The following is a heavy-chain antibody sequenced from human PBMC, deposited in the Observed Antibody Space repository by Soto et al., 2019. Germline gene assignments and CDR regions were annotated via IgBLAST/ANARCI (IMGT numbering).Heavy chain of an antibody. J-gene: IGHJ6*02. CDR3: ARRLGYYYGMDV. V-gene: IGHV4-31*03. CDR1: GCSINSGGYY. CDR2: IYDSGST. D-gene: IGHD7-27*01. Sequence: SETLSLTCTVSGCSINSGGYYWNWIRQHPGKGLEWIGHIYDSGSTYYNPSLKSRVTISAYTSKTQPSLKLSSVTAADTAVYYCARRLGYYYGMDVWGQGTTVTVSS.